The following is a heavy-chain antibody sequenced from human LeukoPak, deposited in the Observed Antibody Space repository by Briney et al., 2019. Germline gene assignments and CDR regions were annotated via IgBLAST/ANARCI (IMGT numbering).Heavy chain of an antibody. J-gene: IGHJ4*02. CDR1: GFTFSSYG. V-gene: IGHV3-30*02. D-gene: IGHD2-2*01. CDR3: ARAPGGSTSARKGGSFDY. CDR2: IRYDGSNK. Sequence: GRSLRLSCAASGFTFSSYGMHWVRQAPGKGLEWVAFIRYDGSNKYYADSVKGRSTISRDNSKNTLYLQMNSLRAEDTAVYYCARAPGGSTSARKGGSFDYWGQGTLVTVSS.